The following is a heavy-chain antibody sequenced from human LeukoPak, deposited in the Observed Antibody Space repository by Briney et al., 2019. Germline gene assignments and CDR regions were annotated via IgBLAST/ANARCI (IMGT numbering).Heavy chain of an antibody. V-gene: IGHV3-23*01. CDR3: AKSIKGGYSSGWYGDY. J-gene: IGHJ4*02. CDR1: GFTFSSYA. Sequence: GGSLRLSCAASGFTFSSYAMSWVRQAPGKGLEWVSAISGSGGSTYYADSVKGRFTISRDNAKNSLYLQMNSLRAEDTAVYYCAKSIKGGYSSGWYGDYWGQGTLVTVSS. CDR2: ISGSGGST. D-gene: IGHD6-19*01.